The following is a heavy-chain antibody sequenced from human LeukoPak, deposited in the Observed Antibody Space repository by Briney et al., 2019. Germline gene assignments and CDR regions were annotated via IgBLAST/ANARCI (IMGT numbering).Heavy chain of an antibody. D-gene: IGHD3-16*01. V-gene: IGHV1-3*01. CDR2: LNAGNGNT. CDR3: ARWRHSYMDY. Sequence: XXEWMGWLNAGNGNTKYSQKLQGRVTITRDTSASIAYMELSSLRSEDTAVYYCARWRHSYMDYWGQGTLVTVSS. J-gene: IGHJ4*02.